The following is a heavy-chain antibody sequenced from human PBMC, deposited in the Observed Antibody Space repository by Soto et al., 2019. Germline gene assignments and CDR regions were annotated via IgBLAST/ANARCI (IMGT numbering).Heavy chain of an antibody. V-gene: IGHV1-2*04. CDR3: ARSPVTTLPDYYYYGMDV. J-gene: IGHJ6*02. D-gene: IGHD4-4*01. CDR2: INPNSGGT. CDR1: GYTFTGYY. Sequence: QVQLVQSGAEVKKPGASVKVSCKASGYTFTGYYMHWVRQAPGQGLEWMGWINPNSGGTNYAQKFQGWVTMTRDTSISTAYMELSRLRSDDTAVYYCARSPVTTLPDYYYYGMDVWGQGTTVTVSS.